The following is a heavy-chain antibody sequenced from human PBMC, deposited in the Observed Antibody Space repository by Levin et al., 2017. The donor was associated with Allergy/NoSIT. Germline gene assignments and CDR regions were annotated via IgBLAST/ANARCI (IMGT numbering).Heavy chain of an antibody. J-gene: IGHJ4*02. D-gene: IGHD2-15*01. CDR3: AKDHSPYCSGGSCYARDAYFDY. CDR1: GFTFSSYG. V-gene: IGHV3-30*18. Sequence: HPGGSLRLSCAASGFTFSSYGMHWVRQAPGKGLEWVAVISYDGSNKYYADSVKGRFTISRDNSKNTLYLQMNSLRAEDTAVYYCAKDHSPYCSGGSCYARDAYFDYWGQGTLVTVSS. CDR2: ISYDGSNK.